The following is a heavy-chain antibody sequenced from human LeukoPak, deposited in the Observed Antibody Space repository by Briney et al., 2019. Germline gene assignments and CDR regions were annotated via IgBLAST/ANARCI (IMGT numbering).Heavy chain of an antibody. CDR2: ISRSSNYI. CDR3: VRNYYDSSGYVVNGAFDI. CDR1: GFTFSSYS. Sequence: PGGSLRLSCAASGFTFSSYSMNWVRQAPGKGLEWVSSISRSSNYIYYADSLKGRFTISRDNAKNSLYLQVNSLRAEDTAVYYCVRNYYDSSGYVVNGAFDIWGQGTMVTVSS. V-gene: IGHV3-21*01. D-gene: IGHD3-22*01. J-gene: IGHJ3*02.